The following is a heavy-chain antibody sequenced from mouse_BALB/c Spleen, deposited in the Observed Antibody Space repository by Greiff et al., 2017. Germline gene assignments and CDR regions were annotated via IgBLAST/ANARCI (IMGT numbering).Heavy chain of an antibody. CDR3: ARWDGYYEFPMDY. CDR1: GYTFTSYW. V-gene: IGHV1-7*01. J-gene: IGHJ4*01. CDR2: INPSTGYT. D-gene: IGHD2-3*01. Sequence: QVQLQQSGAELAKPGASVKMSCKASGYTFTSYWMHWVKQRPGQGLEWIGYINPSTGYTEYNQKFKDKATLTADKSSSTAYMQLSSLTSEDSAVYYCARWDGYYEFPMDYWGQRTSVTVSS.